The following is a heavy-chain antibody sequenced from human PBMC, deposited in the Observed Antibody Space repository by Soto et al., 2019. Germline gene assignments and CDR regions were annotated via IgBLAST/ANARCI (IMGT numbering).Heavy chain of an antibody. D-gene: IGHD1-26*01. J-gene: IGHJ4*02. CDR2: IYSGGST. V-gene: IGHV3-53*01. CDR3: ARAIPYSGSYGAYYFDY. CDR1: GFTVSSNY. Sequence: GGSLRLSCAASGFTVSSNYMSWVRQAPGKGLEWVSVIYSGGSTYYADSVKGRFTISRDNSKNTLYLQMNSLRAEDTAVYYCARAIPYSGSYGAYYFDYWGQGTLVTVSS.